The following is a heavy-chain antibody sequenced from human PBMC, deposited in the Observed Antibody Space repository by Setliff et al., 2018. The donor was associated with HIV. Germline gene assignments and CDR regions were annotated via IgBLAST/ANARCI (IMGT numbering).Heavy chain of an antibody. CDR3: ARVFPPIRGAPFGTPPGAFDI. J-gene: IGHJ3*02. CDR1: GGFMSTYY. V-gene: IGHV4-4*07. CDR2: IYSSGST. D-gene: IGHD2-15*01. Sequence: ETLSLTCTVSGGFMSTYYWSWIRQPAGKGLEWIGRIYSSGSTIYNPSLRSRVTMSVDTSKSQLSLKLTSVTAADTAVYYCARVFPPIRGAPFGTPPGAFDIWGQGTMVTVSS.